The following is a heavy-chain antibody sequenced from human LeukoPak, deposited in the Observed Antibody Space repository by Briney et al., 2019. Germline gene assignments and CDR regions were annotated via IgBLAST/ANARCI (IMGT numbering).Heavy chain of an antibody. CDR1: GFTFSSYG. D-gene: IGHD5-18*01. CDR3: AKDGRGIQLWYL. J-gene: IGHJ4*02. CDR2: ISGSGGST. Sequence: GGSLRLSCAASGFTFSSYGMSWVRQAPGKGLEWVSAISGSGGSTYYADSVKGRFTISRDNSKNTLYLQMNSLRAEDTAVYYCAKDGRGIQLWYLWGQGTLVTVSS. V-gene: IGHV3-23*01.